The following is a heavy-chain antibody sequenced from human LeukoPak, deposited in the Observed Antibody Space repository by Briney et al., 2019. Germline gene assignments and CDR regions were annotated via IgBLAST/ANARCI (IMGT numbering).Heavy chain of an antibody. CDR2: ISGAGDGT. Sequence: PGGSLRLSCAASGFTFSSYALSWVRQTPGKGLEWVSVISGAGDGTGYAVSVKGRFIISRDKSKNTLYLQMNSLRPDDTAVYYFAKDRVPFVGAVTPFDYWSQGPLATVSS. J-gene: IGHJ4*02. CDR1: GFTFSSYA. V-gene: IGHV3-23*01. D-gene: IGHD3-16*01. CDR3: AKDRVPFVGAVTPFDY.